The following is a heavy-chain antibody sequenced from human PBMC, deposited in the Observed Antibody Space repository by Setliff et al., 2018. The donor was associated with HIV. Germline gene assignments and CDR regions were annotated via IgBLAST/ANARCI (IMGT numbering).Heavy chain of an antibody. J-gene: IGHJ4*02. V-gene: IGHV4-34*01. D-gene: IGHD1-1*01. CDR1: GGSFSAYY. CDR3: AQLGMVDDFDY. Sequence: SETLSLTCAVYGGSFSAYYWSWIRQTPGKGLEWIGEINHSGGTNYNPSLKSRVTISVDTSKNHSSLKLRSVTAADTAVYYCAQLGMVDDFDYWGQGTLVTVSS. CDR2: INHSGGT.